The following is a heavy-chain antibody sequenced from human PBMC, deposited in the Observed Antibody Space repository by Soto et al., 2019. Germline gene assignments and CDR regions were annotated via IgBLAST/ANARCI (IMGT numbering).Heavy chain of an antibody. CDR2: ISYDGSNK. J-gene: IGHJ1*01. CDR3: ARDVRDYYGSGSYYNGRFHGYFQH. V-gene: IGHV3-30-3*01. CDR1: GFTFSSYA. Sequence: GGSLRLSCAASGFTFSSYAMHWVRQAPGKGLEWVAVISYDGSNKYYADSVKGRFTISRDNSKNTLYLQMNSLRAEDTAVYYCARDVRDYYGSGSYYNGRFHGYFQHWGQGTLVTVSS. D-gene: IGHD3-10*01.